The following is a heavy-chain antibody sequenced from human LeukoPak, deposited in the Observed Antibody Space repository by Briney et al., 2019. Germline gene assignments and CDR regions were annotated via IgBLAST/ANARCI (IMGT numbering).Heavy chain of an antibody. CDR2: ISGGGGST. CDR3: AKDLEVHYYDSSGYYFDY. V-gene: IGHV3-23*01. D-gene: IGHD3-22*01. J-gene: IGHJ4*02. CDR1: GFTFSSYA. Sequence: GGSLRLSCAASGFTFSSYAMNWVRQAPGKGLEWVSAISGGGGSTYYADSVKGRFTISRDNSKNTLYLQMNSLRAEDTAVYYCAKDLEVHYYDSSGYYFDYWGQGILVTVSS.